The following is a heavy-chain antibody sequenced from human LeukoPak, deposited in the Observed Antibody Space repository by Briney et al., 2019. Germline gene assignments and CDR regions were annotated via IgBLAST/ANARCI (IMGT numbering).Heavy chain of an antibody. CDR1: EFTVDGNH. Sequence: GDSLRLSCAVSEFTVDGNHMSWVRQAPGKGLEWVSVIYNDGRTYYADSVRDRFTISRDNSKNTLDLQLNRLRVEDTAVYYCASFSANSLSRMWGQGAMVIVSS. V-gene: IGHV3-66*01. CDR3: ASFSANSLSRM. CDR2: IYNDGRT. J-gene: IGHJ3*01. D-gene: IGHD1-26*01.